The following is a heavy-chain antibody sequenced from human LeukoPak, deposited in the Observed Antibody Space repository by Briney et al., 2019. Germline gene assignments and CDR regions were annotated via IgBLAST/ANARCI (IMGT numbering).Heavy chain of an antibody. D-gene: IGHD4-23*01. CDR1: GASISSYY. V-gene: IGHV4-59*01. Sequence: SETLSLTCTVSGASISSYYWSWIRQPPGKGLELIGHIYYSGSTNYNPSLKSRVTISIDTSKNQFSLKLSSVTAADTAVYYRARVYGGHLDPWGQGTLVTVSS. J-gene: IGHJ5*02. CDR2: IYYSGST. CDR3: ARVYGGHLDP.